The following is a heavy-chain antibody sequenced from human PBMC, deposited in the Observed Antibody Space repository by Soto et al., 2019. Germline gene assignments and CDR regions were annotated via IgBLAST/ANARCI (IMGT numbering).Heavy chain of an antibody. CDR1: GGTFSSYA. CDR3: ASAGSCGAFDY. D-gene: IGHD2-15*01. J-gene: IGHJ3*01. Sequence: QVQLVQSGAEVKKPGSSVKVSCKASGGTFSSYAISWVRQAPGQGLEWMGGIIPIFGTANYAQKFQGRGTITVAEAASTGYVELGRMSSGDTAVYYYASAGSCGAFDYWGQGTMVTVSS. CDR2: IIPIFGTA. V-gene: IGHV1-69*01.